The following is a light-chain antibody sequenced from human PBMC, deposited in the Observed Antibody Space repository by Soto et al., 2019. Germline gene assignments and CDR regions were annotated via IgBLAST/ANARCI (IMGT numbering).Light chain of an antibody. Sequence: QPVLTQPPSVSGAPGQRVTISCTGSSSNIGAGYDVHWYQQLPGTPPKLLIYGNSNRPSGVPDRFSGSKSGTSASLAITGLQAEDEADYYCQSYDSSLSGVVFGGGTQLTVL. CDR1: SSNIGAGYD. CDR3: QSYDSSLSGVV. J-gene: IGLJ2*01. CDR2: GNS. V-gene: IGLV1-40*01.